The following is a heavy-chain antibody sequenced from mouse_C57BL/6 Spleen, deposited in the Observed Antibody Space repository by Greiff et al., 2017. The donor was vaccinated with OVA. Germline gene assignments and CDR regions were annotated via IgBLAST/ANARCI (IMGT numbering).Heavy chain of an antibody. Sequence: VQLQQSGAELVRPGASVTLSCKASGYTFTDYEMHWVKQTPVHGLEWIGAIDPETGGTAYNQKFKGKAILTADKSSSTAYMELRSLTSEDSAVYYCTRRGSSHWYFDVWGTGTTVTVSS. V-gene: IGHV1-15*01. J-gene: IGHJ1*03. CDR3: TRRGSSHWYFDV. CDR1: GYTFTDYE. D-gene: IGHD1-1*01. CDR2: IDPETGGT.